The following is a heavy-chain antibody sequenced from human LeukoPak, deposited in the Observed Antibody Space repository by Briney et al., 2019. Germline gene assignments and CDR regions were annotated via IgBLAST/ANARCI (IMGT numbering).Heavy chain of an antibody. CDR3: ARAKVVVAATLDY. Sequence: PGGSLRLSCAASGFTFSSYGMSWVRQAPGKGLEWVSAISGSGGSTYYADSVKGRFTISRDNSKNTLYLQMNSLRAEDTAVYYCARAKVVVAATLDYWGQGTLVTVSS. J-gene: IGHJ4*02. CDR1: GFTFSSYG. CDR2: ISGSGGST. V-gene: IGHV3-23*01. D-gene: IGHD2-15*01.